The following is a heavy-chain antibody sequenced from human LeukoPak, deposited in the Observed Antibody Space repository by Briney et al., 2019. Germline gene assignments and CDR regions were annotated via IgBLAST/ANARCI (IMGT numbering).Heavy chain of an antibody. CDR3: ARDGMVRGVIITGDEFDY. Sequence: PGGSLRLSCAASEFTFSSYWMSWVRQAPGKGLEWVANIKQVGSEKYYVDSVEGRFTISRDNAKNSLYLQMNRLRAEDTAVYYCARDGMVRGVIITGDEFDYWGQGTLVTVSS. D-gene: IGHD3-10*01. J-gene: IGHJ4*02. CDR1: EFTFSSYW. V-gene: IGHV3-7*01. CDR2: IKQVGSEK.